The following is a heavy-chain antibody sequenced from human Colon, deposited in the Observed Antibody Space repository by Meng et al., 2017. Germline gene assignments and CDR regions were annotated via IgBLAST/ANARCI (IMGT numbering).Heavy chain of an antibody. CDR3: VRSSGWVRTGFDP. CDR1: GGSISTSGYY. Sequence: QPQRQESGSGLVKPSEALSLTCSVSGGSISTSGYYWGWIRRPPGKGLEWIGSIGHSGITYYTPSLKSRVTVSIDTSKSQFSLKLTSVTAADTAVYYCVRSSGWVRTGFDPWGQGTLVTVSS. D-gene: IGHD6-19*01. V-gene: IGHV4-39*01. CDR2: IGHSGIT. J-gene: IGHJ5*02.